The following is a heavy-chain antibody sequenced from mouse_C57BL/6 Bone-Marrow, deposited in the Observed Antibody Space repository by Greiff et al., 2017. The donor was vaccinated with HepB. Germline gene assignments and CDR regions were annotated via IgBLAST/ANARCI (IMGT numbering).Heavy chain of an antibody. J-gene: IGHJ3*01. CDR1: GYTFTSYP. D-gene: IGHD1-1*01. V-gene: IGHV1-4*01. CDR2: INPSSGYT. Sequence: QVQLQQSGAELVKPGASVKMSCKASGYTFTSYPMHWVKQNPGQGLEWIGNINPSSGYTKYNQKFKDKATLTAEKSSSTAYMQLSSLTSEDSAVYYYGRSYGSSRWFAYWGQGTLVTVSA. CDR3: GRSYGSSRWFAY.